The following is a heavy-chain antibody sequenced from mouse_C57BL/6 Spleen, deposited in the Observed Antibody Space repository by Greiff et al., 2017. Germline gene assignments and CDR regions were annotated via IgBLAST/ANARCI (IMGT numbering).Heavy chain of an antibody. V-gene: IGHV1-18*01. CDR3: ARVPDYGSSSAWFAY. D-gene: IGHD1-1*01. CDR2: INPNNGGT. Sequence: VQLQQSGPELVKPGASVKIPCKASGYTFTDYNMDWVKQSHGKSLEWIGDINPNNGGTIYNQKFKGKATLTVDKSSSTAYMELRSLTSEDTAVYDCARVPDYGSSSAWFAYWGQGTLVTVSA. J-gene: IGHJ3*01. CDR1: GYTFTDYN.